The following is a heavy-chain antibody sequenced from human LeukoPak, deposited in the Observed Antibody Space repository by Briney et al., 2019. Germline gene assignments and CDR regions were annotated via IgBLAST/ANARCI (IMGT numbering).Heavy chain of an antibody. CDR2: MNPNSGNT. D-gene: IGHD7-27*01. CDR3: ARTYRTGDMFYYYYYGMDV. J-gene: IGHJ6*02. V-gene: IGHV1-8*01. Sequence: ASVTVSFKASGYTFTIYDINWVRQATGQGLEWMGWMNPNSGNTGYAQKFQGRVTMTRNTSISTAYMGLSSLRSEDTAVYYCARTYRTGDMFYYYYYGMDVWGQGTTVTVSS. CDR1: GYTFTIYD.